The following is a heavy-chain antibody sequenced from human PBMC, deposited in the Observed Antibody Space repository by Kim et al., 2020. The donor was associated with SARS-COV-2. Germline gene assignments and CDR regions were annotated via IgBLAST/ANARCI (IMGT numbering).Heavy chain of an antibody. J-gene: IGHJ6*02. Sequence: SETLSLTCTVSGGSISSSSYYWGWIRQPPGKGLEWIGSIYYSGSTYYNPSLKSRVTISVDTSKNQFSLKLSSVTAADTAVYYCNSWYTYYYYGMDVWGQGTTVTVSS. CDR2: IYYSGST. V-gene: IGHV4-39*01. CDR1: GGSISSSSYY. D-gene: IGHD6-13*01. CDR3: NSWYTYYYYGMDV.